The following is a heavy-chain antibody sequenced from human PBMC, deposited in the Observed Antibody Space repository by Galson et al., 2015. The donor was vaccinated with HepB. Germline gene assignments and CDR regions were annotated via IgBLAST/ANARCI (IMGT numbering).Heavy chain of an antibody. CDR1: GYTFTSYY. D-gene: IGHD6-19*01. CDR3: ARDRRFSSGRPLLMDY. Sequence: SVKVSCKASGYTFTSYYMHWVRQAPGQGLEWMGIINPSGGSTSYAQKFQGRVTMTRDTSTSTVYMELSSLRSEDTAVYYCARDRRFSSGRPLLMDYWGQGTLVTVSS. J-gene: IGHJ4*02. CDR2: INPSGGST. V-gene: IGHV1-46*01.